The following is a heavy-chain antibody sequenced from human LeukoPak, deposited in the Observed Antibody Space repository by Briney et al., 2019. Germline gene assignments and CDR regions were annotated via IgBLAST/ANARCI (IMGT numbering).Heavy chain of an antibody. Sequence: GGSLRLSCAASGFTFSSYAMHWVRQAPGKGLEGVAVISYDGSNKYYADSVKGRFTISRDNSKNTLYLQMNSLRAEDTAVYYCARDLPGQWLGSYYFDYWGQGTLVTVSS. CDR2: ISYDGSNK. D-gene: IGHD6-19*01. CDR1: GFTFSSYA. V-gene: IGHV3-30*01. J-gene: IGHJ4*02. CDR3: ARDLPGQWLGSYYFDY.